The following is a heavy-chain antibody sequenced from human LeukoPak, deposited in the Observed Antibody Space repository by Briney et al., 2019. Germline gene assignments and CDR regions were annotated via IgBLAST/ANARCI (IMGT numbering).Heavy chain of an antibody. V-gene: IGHV3-48*01. D-gene: IGHD3-9*01. CDR2: ISSSSSTI. CDR3: ARDDILTGYGLYY. J-gene: IGHJ4*02. Sequence: PGGSLRLSCAASGFTFSSYSMNWVRQAPGKGLEWVSYISSSSSTIYYADSVKGRFTISRDNSKNTLYLQMNSLRAEDTAVYYCARDDILTGYGLYYWGQGTLVTVSS. CDR1: GFTFSSYS.